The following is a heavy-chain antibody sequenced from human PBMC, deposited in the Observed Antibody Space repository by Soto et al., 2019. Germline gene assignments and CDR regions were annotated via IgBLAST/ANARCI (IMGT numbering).Heavy chain of an antibody. Sequence: PGGSLRLSCAASVFTFSSYAMSWVRQAPGEGLEWVSSISGSGGCTYYADSVTGRFTFSRDNSKNTLYLQMNSLRAEDTAVYYCAKFGMATTKRSPPYYIDYWGQGA. CDR2: ISGSGGCT. J-gene: IGHJ4*02. CDR1: VFTFSSYA. V-gene: IGHV3-23*01. CDR3: AKFGMATTKRSPPYYIDY. D-gene: IGHD1-1*01.